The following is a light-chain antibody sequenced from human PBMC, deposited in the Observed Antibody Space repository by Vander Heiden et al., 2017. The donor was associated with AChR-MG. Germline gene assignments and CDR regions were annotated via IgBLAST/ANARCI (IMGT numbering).Light chain of an antibody. CDR2: RNN. J-gene: IGLJ3*02. V-gene: IGLV1-47*01. CDR3: AGWDASLGGRV. Sequence: QSVLTQPPSVSTTPGQRVTLSCSGSSSNIGTNYVYWYQQLPGMAPKLLIYRNNQRPSGVPDRFSGSKSGASASLTISGLRSEDEADYYCAGWDASLGGRVFGGGTKLTVL. CDR1: SSNIGTNY.